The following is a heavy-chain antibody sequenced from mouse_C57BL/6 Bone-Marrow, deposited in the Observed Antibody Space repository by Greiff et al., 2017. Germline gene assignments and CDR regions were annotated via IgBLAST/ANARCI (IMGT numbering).Heavy chain of an antibody. V-gene: IGHV1-76*01. J-gene: IGHJ3*01. CDR2: IYPGSGNT. CDR1: GYTFTDYY. D-gene: IGHD2-4*01. CDR3: ARDYDYDRTWFAY. Sequence: VHLVESGAELVRPGASVKLSCKASGYTFTDYYINWVKQRPGQGLEWIARIYPGSGNTYYNEKFKGKATLTAEKSSSTAYMQLSSLTSEDAAVYFCARDYDYDRTWFAYWGQGTLVTVSA.